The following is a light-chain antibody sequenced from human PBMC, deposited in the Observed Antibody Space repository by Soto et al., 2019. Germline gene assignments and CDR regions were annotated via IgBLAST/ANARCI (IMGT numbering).Light chain of an antibody. V-gene: IGLV1-47*01. CDR1: SSKIGSNY. CDR2: RNN. Sequence: QSALTQPPSASGTPGQRVTISCSGSSSKIGSNYVYWYQQLPGTAPKLLIYRNNQRPSGVPDRFSGSKSGTSASLAISGLRSEDEADYYCAAWDDSLSANYVFGTGTKVTVL. CDR3: AAWDDSLSANYV. J-gene: IGLJ1*01.